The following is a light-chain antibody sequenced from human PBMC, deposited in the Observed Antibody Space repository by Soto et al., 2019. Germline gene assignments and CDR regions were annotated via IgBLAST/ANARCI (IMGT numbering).Light chain of an antibody. CDR2: KVS. Sequence: MNQSPLSLPVTLGQPSSSSCRSSQSLVHSDGRTYLSWFQQRPGQSPRRLIYKVSNRDSGVPDRFSGGGSGTDFTLRIRRVEAEDVGVYYCLVGTHGVTFGQGTRLEIK. CDR3: LVGTHGVT. J-gene: IGKJ5*01. CDR1: QSLVHSDGRTY. V-gene: IGKV2-30*02.